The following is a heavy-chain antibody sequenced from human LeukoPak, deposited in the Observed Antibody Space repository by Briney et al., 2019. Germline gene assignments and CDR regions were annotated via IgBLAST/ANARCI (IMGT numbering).Heavy chain of an antibody. CDR2: ISYDGSNK. D-gene: IGHD3-10*01. J-gene: IGHJ3*02. CDR1: GFTFSSYA. V-gene: IGHV3-30-3*01. Sequence: PGGFLRLSCAASGFTFSSYAMHWVRQAPGKGLEWVAVISYDGSNKYYADSVKGRFTISKDNSKNTLYLQMNSLRAEDTAVYYCARDMVPVSSSAFDIWGQGTMVTVSS. CDR3: ARDMVPVSSSAFDI.